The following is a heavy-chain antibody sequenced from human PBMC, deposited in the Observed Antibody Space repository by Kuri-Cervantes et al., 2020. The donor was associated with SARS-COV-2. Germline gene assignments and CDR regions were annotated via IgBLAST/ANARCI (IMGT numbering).Heavy chain of an antibody. D-gene: IGHD2-2*01. CDR3: ARDPLVVVPAAIEFDP. CDR1: GYTFTSYG. J-gene: IGHJ5*02. V-gene: IGHV1-2*02. Sequence: ASVKVSCKASGYTFTSYGISWVRQAPGQGLEWMGWINPNSGGTNYAQKFQGRVTMTRDTSISTAYMELSRLRSDDTAVYYCARDPLVVVPAAIEFDPCGQGTLVTVSS. CDR2: INPNSGGT.